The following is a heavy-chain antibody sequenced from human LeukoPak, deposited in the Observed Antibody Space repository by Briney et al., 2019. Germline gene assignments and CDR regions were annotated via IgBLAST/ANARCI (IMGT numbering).Heavy chain of an antibody. D-gene: IGHD2-15*01. V-gene: IGHV1-8*01. CDR2: MNPNSGNT. Sequence: ASVKVSCKASGYTFTSYDINWVRQATGQGLEWMGWMNPNSGNTGYAQKFQGRVTMTRNTSISTACMELSSLRSEDTAVYYCARGYVVYYYYYGMDVWGQGTTVTVSS. CDR3: ARGYVVYYYYYGMDV. J-gene: IGHJ6*01. CDR1: GYTFTSYD.